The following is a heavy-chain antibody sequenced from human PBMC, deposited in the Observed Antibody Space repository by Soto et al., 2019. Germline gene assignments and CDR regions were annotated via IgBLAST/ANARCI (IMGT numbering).Heavy chain of an antibody. CDR3: ARECQVYSTPGRYGMDV. Sequence: QVQLVESGGGVVQPGRSLRLSCAASGFTFSSYGMHWVRQAPGKGLEWGAVIWYDGSNKYYADSVKGRFTISRDNSKNTLYLQMNSLGAEDTAVYYCARECQVYSTPGRYGMDVWGQGTTVTVSS. D-gene: IGHD2-8*01. V-gene: IGHV3-33*01. CDR2: IWYDGSNK. J-gene: IGHJ6*02. CDR1: GFTFSSYG.